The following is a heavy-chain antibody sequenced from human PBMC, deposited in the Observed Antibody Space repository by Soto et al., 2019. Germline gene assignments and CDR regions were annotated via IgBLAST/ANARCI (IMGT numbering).Heavy chain of an antibody. CDR1: GASIGTSNW. Sequence: SETLSLTCAVSGASIGTSNWWSWVRQSPGKGLEWIGEIHDSGSTESNPSLKSRVTISLDKSKNQFSLNVSSVTAADTAVYYCASRKIYDFLTKSAYWGRGSLVPVPS. CDR3: ASRKIYDFLTKSAY. V-gene: IGHV4-4*02. D-gene: IGHD3-9*01. CDR2: IHDSGST. J-gene: IGHJ4*02.